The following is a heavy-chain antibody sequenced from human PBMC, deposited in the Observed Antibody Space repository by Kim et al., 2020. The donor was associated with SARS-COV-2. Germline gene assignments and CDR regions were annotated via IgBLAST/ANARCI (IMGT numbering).Heavy chain of an antibody. J-gene: IGHJ6*02. Sequence: VIWYDGRNKYYAESVKGRFTISRDNSKTTLYLQMNSRRAEDTAVYYCARDQRGQGTTVTVSS. V-gene: IGHV3-33*01. CDR3: ARDQ. CDR2: IWYDGRNK.